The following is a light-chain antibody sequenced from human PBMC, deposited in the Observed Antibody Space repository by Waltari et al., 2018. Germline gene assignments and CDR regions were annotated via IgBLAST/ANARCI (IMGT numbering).Light chain of an antibody. CDR1: SSDIGFYNY. Sequence: QSALTQPASVSGSPGQSITIPCTGTSSDIGFYNYVSWYQPHPGKAPKLMIYEVSERPSGVSNRFSGSKSGNTASLTISGLQAEDEADYYCNSYAGSSSWVFGGGTKLTVL. CDR2: EVS. CDR3: NSYAGSSSWV. V-gene: IGLV2-14*01. J-gene: IGLJ3*02.